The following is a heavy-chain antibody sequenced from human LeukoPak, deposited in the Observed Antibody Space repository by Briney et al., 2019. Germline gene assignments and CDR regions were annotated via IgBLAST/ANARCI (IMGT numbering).Heavy chain of an antibody. Sequence: PSETLSLTCAVSGHSISRDYYWGWIRQPPGKGLEGIGSIYHDGSSYYNPSLKSRATLSVNTSHKQISLTLSSMTAADTAVYYCARRRPNIIDLPADYYYMDVWGKGTTVTVSS. J-gene: IGHJ6*03. CDR2: IYHDGSS. D-gene: IGHD2-2*01. V-gene: IGHV4-38-2*01. CDR3: ARRRPNIIDLPADYYYMDV. CDR1: GHSISRDYY.